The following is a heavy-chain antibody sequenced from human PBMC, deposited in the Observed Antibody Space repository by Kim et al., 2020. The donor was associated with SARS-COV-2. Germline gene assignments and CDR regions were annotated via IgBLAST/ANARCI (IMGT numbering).Heavy chain of an antibody. J-gene: IGHJ4*02. D-gene: IGHD4-17*01. V-gene: IGHV3-48*02. CDR3: ARVTGGLTTVTLDY. Sequence: AGTVKSRFTISKDNAKNSLYLQMNSLGDEDTAVYYCARVTGGLTTVTLDYWGQGTLVTVSS.